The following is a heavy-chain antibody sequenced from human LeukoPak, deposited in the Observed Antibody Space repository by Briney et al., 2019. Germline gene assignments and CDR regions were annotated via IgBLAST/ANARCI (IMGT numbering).Heavy chain of an antibody. V-gene: IGHV3-64D*09. J-gene: IGHJ4*02. CDR2: ISRNGGST. D-gene: IGHD2/OR15-2a*01. CDR1: GFTFCSFA. CDR3: VKDLRSDFMGVLSRYLSY. Sequence: GSLRLSCSASGFTFCSFAMHWVRQAPGKGLEYVAAISRNGGSTYYADSVKGRFTISRDNSKSTLYLQMSSLRAEDTAVYLCVKDLRSDFMGVLSRYLSYWGQGTLVTVSS.